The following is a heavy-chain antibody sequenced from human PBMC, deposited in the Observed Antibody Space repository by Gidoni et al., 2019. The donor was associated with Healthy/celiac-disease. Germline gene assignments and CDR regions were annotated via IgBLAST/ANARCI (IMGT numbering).Heavy chain of an antibody. J-gene: IGHJ4*02. Sequence: QLVESGGGLVQPVRSLRLPCAASRFTFDDYAMHWVRQAPGKGLEWVSGISWNSGSIGYADSVKGRFTIFRDNAKNSLYLQMNSLRAEDTALYYCAKDTRIAARCFDYWGQGTLVTVSS. CDR2: ISWNSGSI. D-gene: IGHD6-6*01. CDR3: AKDTRIAARCFDY. CDR1: RFTFDDYA. V-gene: IGHV3-9*01.